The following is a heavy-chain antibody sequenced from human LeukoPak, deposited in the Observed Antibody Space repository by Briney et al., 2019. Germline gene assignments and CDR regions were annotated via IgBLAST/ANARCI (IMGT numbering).Heavy chain of an antibody. Sequence: PSEPLSLTCTVSGGSISSYYWSCIRQPPGKGLEWIGYIYYSGSTNYNPSLKSRVTISVDTSKNQFSLKLSSVTAADTAEYYCARGKPSGSYYNWFDPWGQGTLVTVSS. J-gene: IGHJ5*02. D-gene: IGHD1-26*01. CDR2: IYYSGST. CDR3: ARGKPSGSYYNWFDP. CDR1: GGSISSYY. V-gene: IGHV4-59*01.